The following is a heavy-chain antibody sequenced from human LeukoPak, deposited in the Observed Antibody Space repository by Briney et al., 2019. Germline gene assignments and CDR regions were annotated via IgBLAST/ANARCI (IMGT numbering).Heavy chain of an antibody. CDR1: GGSFSGYY. V-gene: IGHV4-34*01. J-gene: IGHJ3*02. CDR3: AREGPRFRGYSYGDAFDI. D-gene: IGHD5-18*01. CDR2: INHSGST. Sequence: PSETLSLTCAVYGGSFSGYYWSWIRQPPGKGLEWIGVINHSGSTNYNPSLKSRVTISVDTSKNQFSLKLSSVTAADTAVYYCAREGPRFRGYSYGDAFDIWGQGTMVTVSS.